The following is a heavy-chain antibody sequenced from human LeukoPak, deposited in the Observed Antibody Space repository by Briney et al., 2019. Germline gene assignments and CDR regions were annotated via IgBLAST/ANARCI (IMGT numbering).Heavy chain of an antibody. CDR2: IYYSGST. D-gene: IGHD4-11*01. CDR3: AREAVTTSFDY. J-gene: IGHJ4*02. Sequence: SETLSLTCTVSGGSISSSSYYWGWIRQPPGKGLEWIGSIYYSGSTYYNPSLKSRVTISVDTSKNQFSLKLSSVTAADTAVYYCAREAVTTSFDYWGQGTLVTVSS. V-gene: IGHV4-39*07. CDR1: GGSISSSSYY.